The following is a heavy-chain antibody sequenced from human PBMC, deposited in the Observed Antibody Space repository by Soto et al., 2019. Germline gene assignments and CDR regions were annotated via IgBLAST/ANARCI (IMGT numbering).Heavy chain of an antibody. J-gene: IGHJ6*02. CDR3: ASSRRDGYNFHYYGMDV. CDR1: GYTFTGYY. D-gene: IGHD5-12*01. CDR2: INPNSGGT. Sequence: ASVKVSCKASGYTFTGYYMHWVRQAPGQGLEWMGWINPNSGGTNYAQKFQGWVTMTRDTSISTAYMELSRLRSDDTAVYYCASSRRDGYNFHYYGMDVWGQGTTVTVSS. V-gene: IGHV1-2*04.